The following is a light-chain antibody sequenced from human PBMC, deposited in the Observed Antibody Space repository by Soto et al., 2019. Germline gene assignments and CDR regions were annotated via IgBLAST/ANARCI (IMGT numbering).Light chain of an antibody. V-gene: IGLV2-14*01. CDR1: SSDVGGYTY. J-gene: IGLJ1*01. CDR2: DVS. CDR3: TSYTSSSTPYV. Sequence: QSALPQPASVSGSPGKSITISCAGTSSDVGGYTYVSWYQQHPGRAPKLMIYDVSNRPSGVSNRFSGSKSGNMASLTISGLQAEDEADYYCTSYTSSSTPYVFGGGTKVTVL.